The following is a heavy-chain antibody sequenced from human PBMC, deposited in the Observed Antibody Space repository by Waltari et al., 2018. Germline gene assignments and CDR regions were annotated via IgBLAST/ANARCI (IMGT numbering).Heavy chain of an antibody. V-gene: IGHV4-31*03. J-gene: IGHJ4*02. CDR2: FSYSGST. D-gene: IGHD3-10*01. CDR3: ARATFGDLFLFDF. CDR1: GDSISSADYC. Sequence: QVQLQESGPGLVKASQTLSLTCTVSGDSISSADYCWNWIRQHPGKGLEWIGYFSYSGSTSYIPSLNSRVTVSVETSQNQFSLRLSSVTAADTAVYYCARATFGDLFLFDFWGPGTLVSVSS.